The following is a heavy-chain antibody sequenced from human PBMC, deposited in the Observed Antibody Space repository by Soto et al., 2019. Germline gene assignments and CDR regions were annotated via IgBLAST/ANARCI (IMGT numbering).Heavy chain of an antibody. J-gene: IGHJ6*02. Sequence: QVQLVQSGAEVKKPGASVKVSCKASGYIFTSYGVSWVRQAPGQGLEWLGWINGYNGNTNYGQNFQGRVTMTTDTSASTAYRELRSLRSDDTAVYYCARRGDVPYYYYGMDVWGQGTTVIVSS. CDR1: GYIFTSYG. CDR2: INGYNGNT. V-gene: IGHV1-18*01. D-gene: IGHD3-16*01. CDR3: ARRGDVPYYYYGMDV.